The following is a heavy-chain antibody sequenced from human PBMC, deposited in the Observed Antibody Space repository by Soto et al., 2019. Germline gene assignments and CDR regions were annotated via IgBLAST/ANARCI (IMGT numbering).Heavy chain of an antibody. CDR1: GGSISSSSYY. Sequence: SETLSHTCTVSGGSISSSSYYLGWIRQPPGKGLEWIGSLYYSGSTDYNPSLKSRVTISVDTSKNQFPLKLSSVTASDTAVYYCARRSATLGWEYSSSYGMDVWGLGTTVTVSS. V-gene: IGHV4-39*01. J-gene: IGHJ6*02. CDR2: LYYSGST. D-gene: IGHD2-21*01. CDR3: ARRSATLGWEYSSSYGMDV.